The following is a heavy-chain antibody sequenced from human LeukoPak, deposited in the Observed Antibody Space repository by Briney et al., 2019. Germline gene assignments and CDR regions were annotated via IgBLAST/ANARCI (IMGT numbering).Heavy chain of an antibody. CDR1: GFTFSSYG. D-gene: IGHD3-10*01. J-gene: IGHJ6*02. CDR2: ISYDGSNK. CDR3: AKGSEVLLWFGEPAYGMDV. V-gene: IGHV3-30*18. Sequence: GRSLRLSCAASGFTFSSYGMPWFGKAPGKGLEWVAVISYDGSNKYYADSVKGRFTISRDNSKNTLYLQMNSLRAEDAAVYYCAKGSEVLLWFGEPAYGMDVWGQGTTVTVSS.